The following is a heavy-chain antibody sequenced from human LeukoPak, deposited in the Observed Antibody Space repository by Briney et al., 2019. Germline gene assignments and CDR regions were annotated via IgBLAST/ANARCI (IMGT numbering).Heavy chain of an antibody. CDR1: GFTFNIYA. Sequence: PGGSLRLSCAASGFTFNIYALHWVRQAPGKGLEWVARISYDGSNKYYADSVKGRFTISRDNSKNTLYLQMNSLRAEDTAVYYCAKGPFYHDNSDYYDAENFQHWGQGTLVTVSS. J-gene: IGHJ1*01. V-gene: IGHV3-30*04. CDR3: AKGPFYHDNSDYYDAENFQH. D-gene: IGHD3-22*01. CDR2: ISYDGSNK.